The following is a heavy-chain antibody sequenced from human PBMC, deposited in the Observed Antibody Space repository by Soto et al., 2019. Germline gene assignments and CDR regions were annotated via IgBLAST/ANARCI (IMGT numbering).Heavy chain of an antibody. Sequence: QLQLQESGPGLVKPSETLSLTCTVSGGSISSSSYYWGWIRQPPGKGLEWIGSIYYSGSTYYNPALKTRVTISVDTSNNQFSRELSSVTAAGTAVYYCATHAVHSSGFTDYWGQGTLVTVSS. CDR1: GGSISSSSYY. CDR3: ATHAVHSSGFTDY. CDR2: IYYSGST. D-gene: IGHD6-19*01. V-gene: IGHV4-39*01. J-gene: IGHJ4*02.